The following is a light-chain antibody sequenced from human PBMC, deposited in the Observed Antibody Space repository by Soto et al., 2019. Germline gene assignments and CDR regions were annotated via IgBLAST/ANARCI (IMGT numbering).Light chain of an antibody. CDR1: SSDVGGYNY. J-gene: IGLJ3*02. CDR3: SSYTSSSTRV. CDR2: EVS. V-gene: IGLV2-14*01. Sequence: QSVLTQPASVSGSPGQSITISCTGTSSDVGGYNYVSWYQQHPGKAPKLMIYEVSKRPSGVSNRFSGSKSGNTASLTISGLQAEDEADYYCSSYTSSSTRVFGGGTMLTVL.